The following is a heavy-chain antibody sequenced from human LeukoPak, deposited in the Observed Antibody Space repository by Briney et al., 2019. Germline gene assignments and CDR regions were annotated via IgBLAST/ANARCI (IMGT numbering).Heavy chain of an antibody. Sequence: GGSLRLSCAASGFTFGTYAMSWVRQAPGKGLEWVSVISGSGSVTYYADSVKGRFTISRDNSKNTLYLQMNSLRAEDTAVYYCARDCSGGSCYGAFDIWGQGTMVTVSS. CDR1: GFTFGTYA. J-gene: IGHJ3*02. V-gene: IGHV3-23*01. CDR2: ISGSGSVT. D-gene: IGHD2-15*01. CDR3: ARDCSGGSCYGAFDI.